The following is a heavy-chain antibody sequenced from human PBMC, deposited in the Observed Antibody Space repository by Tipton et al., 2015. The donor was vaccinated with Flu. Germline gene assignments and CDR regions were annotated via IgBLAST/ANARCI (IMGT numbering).Heavy chain of an antibody. CDR2: IYHSGTT. CDR3: ARMRARDCTLGVCYLWYFDL. J-gene: IGHJ2*01. D-gene: IGHD2-8*01. Sequence: TLSLTCSVSGYSIRSAYYWGWVRRPPGKGLEWIGTIYHSGTTYYNPSLKSRVTMSLDTSRNQVPLQLTSVTAADSAVYYCARMRARDCTLGVCYLWYFDLWGRGTPVTVSS. V-gene: IGHV4-38-2*01. CDR1: GYSIRSAYY.